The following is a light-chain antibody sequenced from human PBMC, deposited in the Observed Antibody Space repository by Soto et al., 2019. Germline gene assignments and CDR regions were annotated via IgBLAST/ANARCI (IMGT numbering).Light chain of an antibody. V-gene: IGKV3-20*01. CDR3: QHYGSSRT. Sequence: EIVLTQSPGTLSLSPGERATLSCRASQSVSSKYLVWYQQKPGQAPRILIYGASNRATGIPDRFSGSGSGTDFTLTITRLEPEDFAVYYCQHYGSSRTFGQGTKAEIK. J-gene: IGKJ1*01. CDR2: GAS. CDR1: QSVSSKY.